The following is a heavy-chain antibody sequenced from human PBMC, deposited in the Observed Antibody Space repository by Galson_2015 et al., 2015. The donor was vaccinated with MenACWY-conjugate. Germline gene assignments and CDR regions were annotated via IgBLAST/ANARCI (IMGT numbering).Heavy chain of an antibody. CDR2: IFSNDET. CDR3: AQILGSTTWFPSFIRGMDV. CDR1: GISLSDHRMG. V-gene: IGHV2-26*01. J-gene: IGHJ6*02. D-gene: IGHD6-13*01. Sequence: PALVKPTQPLTLTCTVSGISLSDHRMGVSWFRQPPGKALEWLAHIFSNDETSYTKSLKSRLTISRDTSNSQVVLTMTKVDPLDTGTYFCAQILGSTTWFPSFIRGMDVWGQGTTVTVSS.